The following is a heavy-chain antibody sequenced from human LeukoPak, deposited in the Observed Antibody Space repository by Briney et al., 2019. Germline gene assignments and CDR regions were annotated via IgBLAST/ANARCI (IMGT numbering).Heavy chain of an antibody. CDR1: RIRCNESY. V-gene: IGHV3-11*01. CDR2: ISGRGFSM. CDR3: ARGKRRFDY. J-gene: IGHJ4*02. Sequence: GSSMRLSCERSRIRCNESYVTWNLQAPGESLEWVAYISGRGFSMYYADSVKGRFTISRDNARNSLYLNMSSLRADDTAVYYCARGKRRFDYRGQGTLVTVSS.